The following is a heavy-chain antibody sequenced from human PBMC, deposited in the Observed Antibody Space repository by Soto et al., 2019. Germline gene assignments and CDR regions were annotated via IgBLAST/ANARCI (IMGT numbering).Heavy chain of an antibody. J-gene: IGHJ3*02. CDR3: ARGKGPTAVAGWYAFAI. D-gene: IGHD6-19*01. Sequence: QVQLVQSGAEVKKPGASVKVSCKASGYTFTSYDINWVRQATGQGLEWMGWMNPNSGNTGYAQKFQGRVTMTRTTSISTAYMELSSLGSADTAVYYCARGKGPTAVAGWYAFAIWGQGTMVTVSS. V-gene: IGHV1-8*01. CDR2: MNPNSGNT. CDR1: GYTFTSYD.